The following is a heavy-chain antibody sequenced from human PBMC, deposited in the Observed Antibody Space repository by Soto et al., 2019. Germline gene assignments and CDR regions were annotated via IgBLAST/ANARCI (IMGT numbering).Heavy chain of an antibody. CDR3: ARTYDDSGPNSGGYGFDI. D-gene: IGHD3-22*01. CDR1: GGSVSTYY. V-gene: IGHV4-59*02. Sequence: SETLSLTCTVSGGSVSTYYWSWIRQPPGKGLEWIAYIYYSGSTSYNPSLKSRVTISLDTSKNHFSLKLSSVTAADTAVYYCARTYDDSGPNSGGYGFDIWGPGTMVTFPS. J-gene: IGHJ3*02. CDR2: IYYSGST.